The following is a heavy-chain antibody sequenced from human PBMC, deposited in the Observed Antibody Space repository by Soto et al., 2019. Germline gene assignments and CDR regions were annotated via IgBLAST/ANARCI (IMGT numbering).Heavy chain of an antibody. CDR3: TQVYGTGSWGWYFHS. J-gene: IGHJ4*02. Sequence: QITLRESGPSLVKPTETLTLTCTFSGFSLTTTGVGVGWIRQPPGKALEWLAVVFWDGGERYSPSLKSRVSNTKDPSKDQVVLTMNNMHPAETARYYCTQVYGTGSWGWYFHSWGQGTLVTVSS. D-gene: IGHD1-26*01. V-gene: IGHV2-5*02. CDR1: GFSLTTTGVG. CDR2: VFWDGGE.